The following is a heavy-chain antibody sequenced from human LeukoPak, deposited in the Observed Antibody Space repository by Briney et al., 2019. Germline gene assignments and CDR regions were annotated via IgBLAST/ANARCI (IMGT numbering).Heavy chain of an antibody. CDR2: IYYSGST. Sequence: SETLSLTCTVSGGSISSYYWSWIRQPPGKGLEWIGYIYYSGSTNYNPSLKSRVTISVDTSKNQFSLKLSSVTAADTAVYYYARGPGGYCSGGSCRDAFDIWGQGTMVTVSS. CDR3: ARGPGGYCSGGSCRDAFDI. CDR1: GGSISSYY. J-gene: IGHJ3*02. D-gene: IGHD2-15*01. V-gene: IGHV4-59*01.